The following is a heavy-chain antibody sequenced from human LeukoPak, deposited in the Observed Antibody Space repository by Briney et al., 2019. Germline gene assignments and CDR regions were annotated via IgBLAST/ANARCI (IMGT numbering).Heavy chain of an antibody. D-gene: IGHD6-13*01. CDR1: GYTFTSYA. CDR3: ARGYGSSWYSYY. CDR2: INAGNGNT. J-gene: IGHJ4*02. Sequence: ASVKVSCKASGYTFTSYAMHWVRQAPGQRLEWMGWINAGNGNTKYSQKFQGRVTITRDTSASTAYMELSSLRSEDTAVYYCARGYGSSWYSYYWGQGTLVTVSS. V-gene: IGHV1-3*01.